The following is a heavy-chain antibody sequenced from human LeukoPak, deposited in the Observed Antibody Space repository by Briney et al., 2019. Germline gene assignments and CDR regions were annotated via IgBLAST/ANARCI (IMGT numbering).Heavy chain of an antibody. CDR2: INHSGST. V-gene: IGHV4-34*01. CDR1: GGSFSGYY. J-gene: IGHJ3*02. Sequence: SETLSPTCAVYGGSFSGYYWSWIRQPPGKGREWIGEINHSGSTNYNPSLKSRVTISVDTSKNQFSLKLSSVTAADTAVYYCARAQPYSSGWYDAFDIWGQGTMVTVSS. CDR3: ARAQPYSSGWYDAFDI. D-gene: IGHD6-19*01.